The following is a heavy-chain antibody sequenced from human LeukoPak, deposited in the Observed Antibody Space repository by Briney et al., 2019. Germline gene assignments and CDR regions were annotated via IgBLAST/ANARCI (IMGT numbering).Heavy chain of an antibody. CDR3: ARIQVVVVPAAIRDAFDI. CDR1: GGSISSYY. J-gene: IGHJ3*02. Sequence: PSETLSLTCTVSGGSISSYYWSWIRQPPGKGLEWIGYIYYSGSTNYNPSLKSRVTISVDTSKNQFSLKLSSVTAADTAVYYCARIQVVVVPAAIRDAFDIWGQGTMVTVSS. D-gene: IGHD2-2*01. V-gene: IGHV4-59*08. CDR2: IYYSGST.